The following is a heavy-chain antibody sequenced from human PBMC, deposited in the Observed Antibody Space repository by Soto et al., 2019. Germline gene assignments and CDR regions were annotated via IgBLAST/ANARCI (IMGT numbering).Heavy chain of an antibody. CDR3: VRDRNHNDYYYYAMDV. V-gene: IGHV1-18*01. CDR1: GYTFTSYA. Sequence: ASVKVSCKASGYTFTSYAMHWVRQAPGQGLEWMGWISNFSRDTKFAQKFQGRVTMTTDTSTTTAYMELRSLGSDDTAVYYCVRDRNHNDYYYYAMDVWGQGTTVTVSS. J-gene: IGHJ6*02. CDR2: ISNFSRDT.